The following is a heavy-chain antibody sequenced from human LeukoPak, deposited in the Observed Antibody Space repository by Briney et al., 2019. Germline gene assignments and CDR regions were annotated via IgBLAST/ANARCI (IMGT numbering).Heavy chain of an antibody. J-gene: IGHJ6*02. D-gene: IGHD1-1*01. Sequence: GGSLRLSCALSGFTLSSHGLHWIRQAPDSGLEWVAFVSFDGSKTDHADSVKGRFTISSDKSRNTVYLQMNSLRTDDTATYYCARELVDPGAQDNFHYFGMDVWSQGTAV. V-gene: IGHV3-30*19. CDR2: VSFDGSKT. CDR3: ARELVDPGAQDNFHYFGMDV. CDR1: GFTLSSHG.